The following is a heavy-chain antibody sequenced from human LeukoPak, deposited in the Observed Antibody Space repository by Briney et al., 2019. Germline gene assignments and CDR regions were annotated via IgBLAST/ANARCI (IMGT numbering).Heavy chain of an antibody. D-gene: IGHD3-10*01. CDR2: IYPGDSDT. Sequence: GESLQISCQGSGYSFTSYWIGWVRQMPGKGLEWMGIIYPGDSDTRYSPSFQGQVTISADKSISTAYLQWSSLKASDTAMYYCARLRDYYYGSGSYPHAFDIWGQGTMVTVSS. CDR1: GYSFTSYW. CDR3: ARLRDYYYGSGSYPHAFDI. J-gene: IGHJ3*02. V-gene: IGHV5-51*01.